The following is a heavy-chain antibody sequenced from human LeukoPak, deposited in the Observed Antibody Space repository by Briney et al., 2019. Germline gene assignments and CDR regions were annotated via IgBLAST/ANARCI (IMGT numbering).Heavy chain of an antibody. CDR1: GGSISSYY. J-gene: IGHJ4*02. D-gene: IGHD5-18*01. CDR3: ARYSYGTFDY. Sequence: SETLSLTCTVSGGSISSYYWSWIRQPPGKGLEWIGYIYYSGSTNYNPSLKSRVTISVDTSKNQFSLKLSSVTAADTAAYYCARYSYGTFDYWGQGTLVTVSS. CDR2: IYYSGST. V-gene: IGHV4-59*01.